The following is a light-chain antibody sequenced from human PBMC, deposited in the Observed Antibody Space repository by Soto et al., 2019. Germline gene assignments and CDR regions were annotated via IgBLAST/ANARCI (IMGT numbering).Light chain of an antibody. CDR2: EVS. CDR3: SSYTSSRGV. CDR1: SSDVGGYNY. V-gene: IGLV2-14*01. J-gene: IGLJ1*01. Sequence: QSVLTQPASVSGSPGQSITISCTGTSSDVGGYNYVSWYQQHPGKAPKLMIYEVSNRPSGVSNRFSGSKSGNTASLTISGLQAEDVADYYCSSYTSSRGVFGTGTKLTVL.